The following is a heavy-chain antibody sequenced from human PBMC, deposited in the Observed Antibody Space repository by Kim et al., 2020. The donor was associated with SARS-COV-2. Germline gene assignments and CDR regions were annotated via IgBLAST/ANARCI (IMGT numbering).Heavy chain of an antibody. CDR3: AKPTMPTGGPSYYYGMDV. J-gene: IGHJ6*02. D-gene: IGHD2-8*02. V-gene: IGHV3-23*01. Sequence: KCRFPIARDNSKNTLYLQMNSLRAEDTAVYYCAKPTMPTGGPSYYYGMDVWGQGTAVTVSS.